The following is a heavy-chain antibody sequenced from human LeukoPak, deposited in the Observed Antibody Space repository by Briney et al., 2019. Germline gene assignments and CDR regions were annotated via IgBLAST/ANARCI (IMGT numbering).Heavy chain of an antibody. Sequence: SETLSLTCTVSGGSISSSSYYWGWIRQPPGKGLEWIGSIYYSGSTYYNPSLKSRVTISVDTSKNQFSLKLSSVTAADTAVYYCARAYYDSSGYTYYFDYWGQGTLVTVSS. CDR2: IYYSGST. J-gene: IGHJ4*02. CDR1: GGSISSSSYY. V-gene: IGHV4-39*07. D-gene: IGHD3-22*01. CDR3: ARAYYDSSGYTYYFDY.